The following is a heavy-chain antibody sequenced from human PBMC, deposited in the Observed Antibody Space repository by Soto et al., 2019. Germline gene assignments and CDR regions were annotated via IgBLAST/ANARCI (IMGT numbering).Heavy chain of an antibody. CDR1: GFTFSSYS. CDR2: ISSSSSYI. D-gene: IGHD6-19*01. J-gene: IGHJ4*02. CDR3: APLPGIAVAGTPPGAY. Sequence: GGSLRLSCAASGFTFSSYSMNWVRQAPGKGLEWVSSISSSSSYIYYADSVKGRFTISRDNAKNSLYLQMNSLRAEDTAVYYCAPLPGIAVAGTPPGAYWGQGTLVTVSS. V-gene: IGHV3-21*01.